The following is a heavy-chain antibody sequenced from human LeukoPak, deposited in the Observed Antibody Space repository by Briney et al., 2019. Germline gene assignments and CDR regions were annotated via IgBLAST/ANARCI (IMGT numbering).Heavy chain of an antibody. D-gene: IGHD3-22*01. V-gene: IGHV1-2*04. Sequence: ASVKVSCKASGYTFTGYYMHWVRQAPGQGLEWMGWINPNSGGTNYAQKFQGWVTMTRDTSISTAYMELSRLRSDDTAVYYCARGTYYYDGSGYPVWGKGTTVTVSS. CDR3: ARGTYYYDGSGYPV. J-gene: IGHJ6*04. CDR2: INPNSGGT. CDR1: GYTFTGYY.